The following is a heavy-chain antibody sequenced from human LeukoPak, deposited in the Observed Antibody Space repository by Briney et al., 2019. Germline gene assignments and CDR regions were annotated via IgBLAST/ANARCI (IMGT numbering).Heavy chain of an antibody. CDR1: GYTFTSYD. D-gene: IGHD4-23*01. J-gene: IGHJ5*02. CDR2: MSPNSDNT. V-gene: IGHV1-8*01. Sequence: GASVNVSFTASGYTFTSYDINWVRQATGQGLEWMGWMSPNSDNTGYAQKFQGRVTFTRDTSISTAYMELRSLTSEDTAVYYCARDYGGSSGWFDPWGQGTLVTVSS. CDR3: ARDYGGSSGWFDP.